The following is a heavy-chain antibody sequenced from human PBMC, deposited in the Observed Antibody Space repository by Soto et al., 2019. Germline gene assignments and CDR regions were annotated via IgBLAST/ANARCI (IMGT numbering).Heavy chain of an antibody. CDR2: IWYDGSNK. V-gene: IGHV3-33*01. Sequence: SLRLSCAASGFTFSIYGLHWVRQAPGKGLEWVAVIWYDGSNKYYADSVKGRFTISRDNSKNTLYLQMNSLRAEDTAVYYCARDYFSGYYGSGSLFDPWGQGTLVTVS. D-gene: IGHD3-10*01. J-gene: IGHJ5*02. CDR3: ARDYFSGYYGSGSLFDP. CDR1: GFTFSIYG.